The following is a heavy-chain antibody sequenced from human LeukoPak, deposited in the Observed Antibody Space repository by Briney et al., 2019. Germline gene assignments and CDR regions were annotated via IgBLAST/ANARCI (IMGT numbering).Heavy chain of an antibody. V-gene: IGHV1-18*01. D-gene: IGHD3-3*01. Sequence: ASVKVSCKASGGTFSSYAISWVRQAPGQGLEWMGWISACNGNTNYAQKLHGRVTMTTDTSTSTAYMELRSLRSDDTAVYYCAREESYDFWSGYYNYYYYGMDVWGQGTTVTVSS. CDR1: GGTFSSYA. CDR3: AREESYDFWSGYYNYYYYGMDV. J-gene: IGHJ6*02. CDR2: ISACNGNT.